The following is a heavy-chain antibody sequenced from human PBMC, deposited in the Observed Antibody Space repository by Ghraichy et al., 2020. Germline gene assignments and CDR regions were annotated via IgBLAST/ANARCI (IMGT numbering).Heavy chain of an antibody. V-gene: IGHV3-7*03. J-gene: IGHJ6*02. CDR3: ARETTVTTSGYYYYYYGMDV. CDR1: GFTFSSYW. CDR2: IKQDGSEK. Sequence: GGSLRLSCAASGFTFSSYWMSWVRQAPGKGLEWVANIKQDGSEKYYVDSVKGRFTISRDNAKNSLYLQMNSLRAEDTAVYYCARETTVTTSGYYYYYYGMDVWGQGTTVTVSS. D-gene: IGHD4-11*01.